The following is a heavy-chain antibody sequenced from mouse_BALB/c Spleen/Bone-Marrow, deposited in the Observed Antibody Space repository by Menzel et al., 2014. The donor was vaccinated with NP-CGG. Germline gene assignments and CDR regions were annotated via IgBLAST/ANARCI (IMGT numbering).Heavy chain of an antibody. D-gene: IGHD2-14*01. CDR1: GYSFTNYW. Sequence: QVQLQQPGPQLVRPGASVKISCKASGYSFTNYWMHWVKQRPGQGLEWIGMIDPSDSETRLNQKFKDKATLTVDKSSSTAYMQLSSPTSEDSAVYYCTNLGTYWGQGTLVTVSA. CDR3: TNLGTY. CDR2: IDPSDSET. V-gene: IGHV1S127*01. J-gene: IGHJ3*01.